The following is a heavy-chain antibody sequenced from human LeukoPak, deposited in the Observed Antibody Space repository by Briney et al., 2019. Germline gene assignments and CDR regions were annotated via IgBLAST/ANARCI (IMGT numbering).Heavy chain of an antibody. D-gene: IGHD3-3*01. CDR3: ARPLGIRFGVEDEAFDI. J-gene: IGHJ3*02. V-gene: IGHV1-46*01. CDR2: INPSGGST. Sequence: GASVKVSCKASGYTFTSYYMRWVRQAPGQGLEWMGIINPSGGSTSYAQKFQGRVTMTRDTSTSTVYMELSSLRSEDTAVYYCARPLGIRFGVEDEAFDIWGQGTMVTVSS. CDR1: GYTFTSYY.